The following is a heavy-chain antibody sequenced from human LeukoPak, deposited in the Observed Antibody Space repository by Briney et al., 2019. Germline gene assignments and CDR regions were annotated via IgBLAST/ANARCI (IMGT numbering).Heavy chain of an antibody. J-gene: IGHJ4*02. V-gene: IGHV3-9*01. D-gene: IGHD6-19*01. CDR1: GFTFDDYA. Sequence: TGGSLRLSCTVSGFTFDDYAMHWVRQAPGKGLEWVSGISWNSGGIGYADSVKGRFTISRDNAKNSLYLQMNSLRGDDTALYFCARDYKAVTGTTSHFDYWGQGTLVTVSS. CDR2: ISWNSGGI. CDR3: ARDYKAVTGTTSHFDY.